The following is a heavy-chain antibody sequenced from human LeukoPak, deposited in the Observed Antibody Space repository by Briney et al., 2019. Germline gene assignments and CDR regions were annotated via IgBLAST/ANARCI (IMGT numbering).Heavy chain of an antibody. CDR3: ARDRRNGYYYDSSGYSYLFY. CDR2: ISSSSSYI. Sequence: PGGSLRLSCAASGFTFSSYSMNWVRQAPGKGLEWVSSISSSSSYIYYADSVKGRFTISRDNAKNSLYLQMNSLRAEDTAVYYCARDRRNGYYYDSSGYSYLFYWGQGTLVTVPS. D-gene: IGHD3-22*01. V-gene: IGHV3-21*01. J-gene: IGHJ4*02. CDR1: GFTFSSYS.